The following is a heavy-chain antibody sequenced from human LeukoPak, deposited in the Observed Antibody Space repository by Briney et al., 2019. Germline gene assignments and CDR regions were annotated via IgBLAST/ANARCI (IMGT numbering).Heavy chain of an antibody. J-gene: IGHJ6*02. CDR2: ISSSSNTM. V-gene: IGHV3-48*04. CDR3: ARDFETTAVFYGMDV. Sequence: GGSLRLSCAASGFTFSSYSMNWVRQAPGKGLEWVPYISSSSNTMYYGDSVKGRFTISRDNAKNSLYLQMNSLRAEDTAVYYCARDFETTAVFYGMDVWGQGTTVTVSS. CDR1: GFTFSSYS. D-gene: IGHD1-1*01.